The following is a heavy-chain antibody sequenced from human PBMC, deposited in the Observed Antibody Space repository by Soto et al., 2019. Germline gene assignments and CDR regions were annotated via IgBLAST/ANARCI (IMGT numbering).Heavy chain of an antibody. D-gene: IGHD3-22*01. CDR2: ISAYNGNT. Sequence: QVQLVQSGAEVKKPGASVKVSCKASGYTFTSYGISWVRQAPGQGLEWMGWISAYNGNTNYAQKLQGRVTMTTDTSTSTADMELRSLRSDDTAVYYCARSTYYYDGSGYYTGDYWGQGTLVTVSS. V-gene: IGHV1-18*01. J-gene: IGHJ4*02. CDR3: ARSTYYYDGSGYYTGDY. CDR1: GYTFTSYG.